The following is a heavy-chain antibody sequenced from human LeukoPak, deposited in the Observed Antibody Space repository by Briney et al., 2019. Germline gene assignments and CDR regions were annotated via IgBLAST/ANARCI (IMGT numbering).Heavy chain of an antibody. CDR2: IFHTGSV. J-gene: IGHJ4*02. V-gene: IGHV4-59*08. D-gene: IGHD2-8*02. CDR3: VRQPYPGGAYYFDF. CDR1: GGSISGYY. Sequence: PSETLSLTCTVSGGSISGYYWSWIRQPPGKGLEWIGYIFHTGSVNYHPSLKSRVTMSVDTSKNQFSLNLYSMTAADTAVYHCVRQPYPGGAYYFDFWGQGTLVSVSS.